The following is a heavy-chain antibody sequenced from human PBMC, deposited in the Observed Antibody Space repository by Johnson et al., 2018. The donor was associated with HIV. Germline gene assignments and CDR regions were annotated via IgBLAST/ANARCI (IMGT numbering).Heavy chain of an antibody. CDR1: GFTFDDYA. CDR2: ISWNSGSI. CDR3: ARGMTTVTNHDAFDI. V-gene: IGHV3-9*01. Sequence: VQLVESGGGLVQPGRSLRLSCAASGFTFDDYAMHWVRQAPGKGLEWVSGISWNSGSIGYADSVKGRFTISRDNAKNSLYLQMNSLRAEDTAVYYCARGMTTVTNHDAFDIWGQGTMVTVSS. J-gene: IGHJ3*02. D-gene: IGHD4-17*01.